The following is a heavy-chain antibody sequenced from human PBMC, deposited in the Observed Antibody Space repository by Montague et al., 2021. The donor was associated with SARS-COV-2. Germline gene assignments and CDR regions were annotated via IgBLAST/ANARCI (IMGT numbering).Heavy chain of an antibody. J-gene: IGHJ6*02. CDR3: ARGQGTIFGDFIVLAAAGSVDV. Sequence: SETLSLTCAVYGGSFSGYYWTWIRQPPGKGLEWVGEINDRGSTNYNPSFESRLTMSVDTSKNQFSLRLKSVSAADTAVYYCARGQGTIFGDFIVLAAAGSVDVWGQGTMVTVSS. D-gene: IGHD3-3*01. CDR2: INDRGST. V-gene: IGHV4-34*01. CDR1: GGSFSGYY.